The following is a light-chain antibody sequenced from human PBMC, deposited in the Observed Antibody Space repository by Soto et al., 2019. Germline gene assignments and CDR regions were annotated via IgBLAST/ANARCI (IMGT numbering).Light chain of an antibody. CDR1: QSLRSGD. CDR2: GAS. V-gene: IGKV3-20*01. J-gene: IGKJ1*01. Sequence: EIVLTRSPGALSLSPGERATLSCRASQSLRSGDLAWYQQIPGQAPGLLIYGASSRATGIPDGFSGSGSGTDFNLTVSRLAPEDFAVYYCHQCGTSPRTFGQGTKVDIK. CDR3: HQCGTSPRT.